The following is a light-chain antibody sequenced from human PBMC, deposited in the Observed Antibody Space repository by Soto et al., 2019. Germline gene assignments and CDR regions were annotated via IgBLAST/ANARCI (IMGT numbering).Light chain of an antibody. Sequence: QSALTQPASVSGSPGQSITISCTGTSSDVGGYNYVSWYQQHPGKAPTLMIYDVSNRPSGVSNRFSGSKSGNTASLTISGLQAEDEDDDYCSSYTSSSTLIYVFGTGTKLTVL. J-gene: IGLJ1*01. CDR1: SSDVGGYNY. CDR3: SSYTSSSTLIYV. V-gene: IGLV2-14*01. CDR2: DVS.